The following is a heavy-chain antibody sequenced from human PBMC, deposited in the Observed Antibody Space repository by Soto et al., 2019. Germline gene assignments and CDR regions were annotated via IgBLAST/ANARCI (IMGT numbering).Heavy chain of an antibody. CDR2: ISASSSI. D-gene: IGHD2-15*01. CDR1: GFPFSSYN. CDR3: ARDDGGYRCGRRQYHFDS. Sequence: PGGSLRLSCAASGFPFSSYNMNWVRQAPGKGLEWVASISASSSIYYADSMKGRFTISRDNAKNSLYLHMNDLRAEDTAVYYCARDDGGYRCGRRQYHFDSWGQGTLVTVSS. J-gene: IGHJ4*02. V-gene: IGHV3-21*01.